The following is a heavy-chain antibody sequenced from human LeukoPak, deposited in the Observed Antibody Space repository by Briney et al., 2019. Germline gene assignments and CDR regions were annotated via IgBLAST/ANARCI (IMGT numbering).Heavy chain of an antibody. J-gene: IGHJ4*02. Sequence: SETLSLTCTVSGGSVSSGSYYWSWIRQPPGKGLEWIGYIYYSGSTNYNPSLKSRVTISVDTSKNQFSLKLSSVTAADTAVYYCARVLNDRTAGSNWGQGTLVTVSS. D-gene: IGHD1-1*01. CDR2: IYYSGST. CDR1: GGSVSSGSYY. CDR3: ARVLNDRTAGSN. V-gene: IGHV4-61*01.